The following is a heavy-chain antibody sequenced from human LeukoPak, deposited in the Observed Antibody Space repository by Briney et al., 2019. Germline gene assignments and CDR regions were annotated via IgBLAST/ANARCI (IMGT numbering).Heavy chain of an antibody. J-gene: IGHJ3*02. D-gene: IGHD4-17*01. CDR3: ARHDYDGGLDAFDI. CDR2: IYPVDSDA. Sequence: GESLKISCKGSGYSFTSYWIGWVRQMRGKGLEWMGIIYPVDSDARYSPSFQGQVIISADKSISTAYLQWSSLKASDTAMYYCARHDYDGGLDAFDIWGQGTMVTVSS. V-gene: IGHV5-51*01. CDR1: GYSFTSYW.